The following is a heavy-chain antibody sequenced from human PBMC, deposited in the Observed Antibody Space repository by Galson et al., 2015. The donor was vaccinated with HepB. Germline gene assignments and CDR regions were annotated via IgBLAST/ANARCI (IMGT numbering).Heavy chain of an antibody. CDR1: GFSLNTSGVG. CDR3: VHGFDFGDYGAYFDS. CDR2: IFWDDDK. D-gene: IGHD4-17*01. Sequence: PALVKPTQTLTLTCTFSGFSLNTSGVGVGWIRQPPGKALEWLAFIFWDDDKHYSPFLKSRLTITKDTSRNQAILTLTNMDPVDTATYYCVHGFDFGDYGAYFDSGDQGALVTVS. V-gene: IGHV2-5*02. J-gene: IGHJ4*02.